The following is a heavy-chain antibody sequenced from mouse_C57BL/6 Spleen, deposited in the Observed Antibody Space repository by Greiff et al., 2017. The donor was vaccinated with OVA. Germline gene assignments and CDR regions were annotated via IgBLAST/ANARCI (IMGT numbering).Heavy chain of an antibody. J-gene: IGHJ2*01. D-gene: IGHD4-1*01. CDR2: IYPGDGDT. CDR3: AKGDLGRRGYYFDY. V-gene: IGHV1-82*01. Sequence: VKLVESGPELVKPGASVKISCKASGYAFSSSWMNWVKQRPGKGLEWIGRIYPGDGDTNYNGKFKGKATLTADKSSSTAYMQLSSLTSEDSAVYFCAKGDLGRRGYYFDYWGQGTTLTVSS. CDR1: GYAFSSSW.